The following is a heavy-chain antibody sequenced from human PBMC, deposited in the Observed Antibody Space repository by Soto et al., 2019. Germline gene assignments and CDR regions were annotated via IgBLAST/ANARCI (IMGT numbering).Heavy chain of an antibody. CDR1: GFTFSSYG. D-gene: IGHD6-13*01. CDR3: AKWSLVAAETSDY. V-gene: IGHV3-30*18. J-gene: IGHJ4*02. Sequence: PGGSLRLSCAASGFTFSSYGMHWVRQAPGKGLEWVAVISYDGSNKYYADSVKGRFTISRDNSKNTLYLQMNSLRAEDTAVYYCAKWSLVAAETSDYWGQGTLVTVSS. CDR2: ISYDGSNK.